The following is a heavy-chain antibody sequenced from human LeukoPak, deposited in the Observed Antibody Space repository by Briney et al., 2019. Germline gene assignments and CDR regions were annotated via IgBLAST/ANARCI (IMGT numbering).Heavy chain of an antibody. J-gene: IGHJ4*02. CDR2: IFYTGKT. V-gene: IGHV4-31*03. CDR1: GSSISTGAYY. D-gene: IGHD1-20*01. CDR3: ATISYNLNMNFHFDN. Sequence: SETLSLTCTVSGSSISTGAYYWSWVRQHPGKGLEWIGYIFYTGKTYYNPSLKGRVTLSVDASENKFSVNLRSLTAADTAVYYCATISYNLNMNFHFDNWDQGTLVAVSS.